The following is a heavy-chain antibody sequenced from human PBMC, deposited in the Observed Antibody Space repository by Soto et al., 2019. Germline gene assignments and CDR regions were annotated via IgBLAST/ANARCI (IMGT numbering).Heavy chain of an antibody. CDR3: AREGGIVGATAADY. CDR2: NSGST. D-gene: IGHD1-26*01. CDR1: GGSISSGGYY. J-gene: IGHJ4*02. V-gene: IGHV4-31*03. Sequence: QVQLQESGPGLVKPSQTLSLTCTVSGGSISSGGYYWSWIRQHPGKGLAWIGYNSGSTYYNPSLKSRVTISVDTSKNQFSLKLSSVTAADTAVYYCAREGGIVGATAADYWGQGTLVTVSS.